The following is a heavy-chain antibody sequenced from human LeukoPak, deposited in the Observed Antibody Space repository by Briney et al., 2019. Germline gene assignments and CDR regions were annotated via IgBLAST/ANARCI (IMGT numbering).Heavy chain of an antibody. J-gene: IGHJ4*02. V-gene: IGHV4-38-2*02. CDR1: GYSISSGYY. D-gene: IGHD3-22*01. CDR3: ARDYTMTDDY. CDR2: IYHSGST. Sequence: SETLSLTCAVSGYSISSGYYWGWIRQPPGKGLEWIGSIYHSGSTYYNPSLKSRVTISVDTSKNQFSLKLSSVTAADTAVYYCARDYTMTDDYGGQGTLVTVSS.